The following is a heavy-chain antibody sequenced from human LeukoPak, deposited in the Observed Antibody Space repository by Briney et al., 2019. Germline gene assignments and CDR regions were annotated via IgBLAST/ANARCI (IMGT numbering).Heavy chain of an antibody. J-gene: IGHJ6*03. Sequence: GESLKISGKGSGYSFTRYWIGWVRQMPGKGLEWMGIIYPGDSDTRYSPSFQGQVTISADKSISTAYLQWSSLKASDTAMYYCARHVGMYCSSTSCPPYYYYYYMDVWGKGTTVTVSS. D-gene: IGHD2-2*01. V-gene: IGHV5-51*01. CDR1: GYSFTRYW. CDR2: IYPGDSDT. CDR3: ARHVGMYCSSTSCPPYYYYYYMDV.